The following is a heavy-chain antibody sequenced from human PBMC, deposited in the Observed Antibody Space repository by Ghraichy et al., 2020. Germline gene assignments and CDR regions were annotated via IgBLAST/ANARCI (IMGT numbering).Heavy chain of an antibody. CDR1: GFTFSSYW. Sequence: GGSLRLSCAASGFTFSSYWMSWVRQAPGKGLEWVANIKQDGSEKYYVDSVKGRFIISRDNAKNSLYLQMNSLRAEDTAVYYCARDLIVGATNGPLYYYYGMDVWGQGTTVTVSS. CDR3: ARDLIVGATNGPLYYYYGMDV. J-gene: IGHJ6*02. CDR2: IKQDGSEK. V-gene: IGHV3-7*01. D-gene: IGHD1-26*01.